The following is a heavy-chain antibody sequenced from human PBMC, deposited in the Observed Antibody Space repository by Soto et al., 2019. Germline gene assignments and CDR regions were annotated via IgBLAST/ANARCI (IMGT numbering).Heavy chain of an antibody. CDR1: GFTFSSYG. V-gene: IGHV3-33*01. CDR2: IWYDGSSK. CDR3: ARSVVGATEIDY. J-gene: IGHJ4*02. Sequence: QVQLVESGGGVVQPGRSLRLSCAASGFTFSSYGMHWVRQAPGKGLEWVAVIWYDGSSKYYADSVKGRFTISRDNSKNTLYLQMNSLRAEDTAVYYCARSVVGATEIDYWGQGTLVTVSS. D-gene: IGHD1-26*01.